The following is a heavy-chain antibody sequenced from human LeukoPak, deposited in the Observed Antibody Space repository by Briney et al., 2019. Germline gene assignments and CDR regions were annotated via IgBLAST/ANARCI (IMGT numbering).Heavy chain of an antibody. D-gene: IGHD3-3*01. CDR1: GFTVSSNY. Sequence: GGSLRLSCAASGFTVSSNYMSWVRQAPGKGLEWVSAISGSGGSTYYADSVKGRFTISRDNSKNTLYLQMNSLRAEDTAVYYCAKDSEYYDFWSGYIDYWGQGTLVTVSS. CDR2: ISGSGGST. CDR3: AKDSEYYDFWSGYIDY. J-gene: IGHJ4*02. V-gene: IGHV3-23*01.